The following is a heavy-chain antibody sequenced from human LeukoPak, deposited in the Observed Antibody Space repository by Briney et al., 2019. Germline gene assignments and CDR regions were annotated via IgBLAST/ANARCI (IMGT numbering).Heavy chain of an antibody. V-gene: IGHV3-23*01. D-gene: IGHD6-19*01. CDR3: AKTTVGYSSGRYPGWPADC. J-gene: IGHJ4*02. Sequence: PGGSLRLSCEASGFTFNIYAIYWVRQAPGKGLEWVSGICGSGGCTYYADSVKGRFTISSDNSKNTVYLQMNSLTADDTAVYYCAKTTVGYSSGRYPGWPADCWGQGTLVTVSS. CDR1: GFTFNIYA. CDR2: ICGSGGCT.